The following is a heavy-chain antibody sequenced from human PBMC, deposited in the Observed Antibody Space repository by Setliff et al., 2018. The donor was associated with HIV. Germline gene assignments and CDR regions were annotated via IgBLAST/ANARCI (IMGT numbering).Heavy chain of an antibody. J-gene: IGHJ5*02. CDR3: ARDGRYSFGYSWFDP. Sequence: SETLSLTCSLSGGSISSYYWSWIRQPPGKGLEWIGDIYYSGMTNYNPSLQSRVTISLDTSKNQFSLKVNSVTAADTAVYYCARDGRYSFGYSWFDPWGQGTLVTVSS. D-gene: IGHD5-18*01. CDR1: GGSISSYY. CDR2: IYYSGMT. V-gene: IGHV4-59*01.